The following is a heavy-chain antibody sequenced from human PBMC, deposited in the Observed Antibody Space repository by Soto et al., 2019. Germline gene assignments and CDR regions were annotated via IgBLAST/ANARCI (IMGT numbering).Heavy chain of an antibody. CDR3: ATFGGITMVRGVDAFDI. CDR1: GYSFTSYW. CDR2: IYPGDSDT. J-gene: IGHJ3*02. Sequence: GESLKISCKGSGYSFTSYWIGWVRQMPGKGLEWMGIIYPGDSDTRYSPSFQGQVTISADKSISTAYLQWSSLKASDTAMYHCATFGGITMVRGVDAFDIWGQGTMVTVSS. D-gene: IGHD3-10*01. V-gene: IGHV5-51*01.